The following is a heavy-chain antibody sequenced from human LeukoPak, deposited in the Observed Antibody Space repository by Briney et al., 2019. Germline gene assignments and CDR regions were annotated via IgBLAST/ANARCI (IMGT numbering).Heavy chain of an antibody. Sequence: SETLSLTCTVSGGSINSYYWGWFRQPPGKRLECIGYIYYSGRTNYNPSLKSRVTLSVDTSTNRISLKLTSVTAADTAVYFWARGTTKGYYYDSSGYYTKWGQGTLVTVSS. CDR1: GGSINSYY. D-gene: IGHD3-22*01. CDR3: ARGTTKGYYYDSSGYYTK. CDR2: IYYSGRT. J-gene: IGHJ4*02. V-gene: IGHV4-59*12.